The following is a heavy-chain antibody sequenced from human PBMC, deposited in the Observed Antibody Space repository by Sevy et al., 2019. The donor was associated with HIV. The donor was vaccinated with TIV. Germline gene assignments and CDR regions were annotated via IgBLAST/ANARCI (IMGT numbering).Heavy chain of an antibody. CDR2: ISYDGSYK. D-gene: IGHD6-6*01. CDR1: GFTFSSYA. Sequence: GGSLRLSCAASGFTFSSYAMHWVRQAPGKGLEWVAVISYDGSYKYYADSVKGRFTISRDNSKNTLYLQMNSLRAEDTAVYYCARNMEDSSFDAFDIWGQGTMVTVSS. V-gene: IGHV3-30-3*01. CDR3: ARNMEDSSFDAFDI. J-gene: IGHJ3*02.